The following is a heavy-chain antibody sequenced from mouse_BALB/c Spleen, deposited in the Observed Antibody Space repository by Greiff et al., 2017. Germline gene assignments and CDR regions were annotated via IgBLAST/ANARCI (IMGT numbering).Heavy chain of an antibody. D-gene: IGHD2-1*01. CDR1: GFTFSDYG. CDR3: AREDGNYYFDY. J-gene: IGHJ2*01. V-gene: IGHV5-15*02. CDR2: ISNLAYSI. Sequence: EVKLMESGGGLVQPGGSRKLSCAASGFTFSDYGMAWVRQAPGKGPEWVAFISNLAYSIYYADTVTGRFTISRENAKNTLYLEMSSLRSEDTAMYYCAREDGNYYFDYWGQGTTLTVSS.